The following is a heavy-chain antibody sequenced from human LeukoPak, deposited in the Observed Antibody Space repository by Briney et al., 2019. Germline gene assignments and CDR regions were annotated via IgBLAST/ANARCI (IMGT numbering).Heavy chain of an antibody. V-gene: IGHV3-21*01. CDR2: IRSLGAHI. CDR3: ARLYGSGNYCLDY. J-gene: IGHJ4*02. Sequence: PGGSLRLSCAASGFSFSDYSINWVRQAPGKGLEWLSSIRSLGAHIYYADSIKGRFTISRDNAQNSLYLQMNSLRAEDTAVYFCARLYGSGNYCLDYWGQGSLVTVSS. D-gene: IGHD3-10*01. CDR1: GFSFSDYS.